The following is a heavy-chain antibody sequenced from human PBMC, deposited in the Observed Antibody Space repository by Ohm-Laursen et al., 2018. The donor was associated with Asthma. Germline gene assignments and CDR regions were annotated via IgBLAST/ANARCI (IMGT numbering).Heavy chain of an antibody. J-gene: IGHJ5*02. CDR2: INHSGST. Sequence: SWVRQPPGKGLEWIGEINHSGSTNYNPSLKSRVTISVDTSKNQFSLKLSSVTAADTAVYYCARGGRGRWVPQAEKGPNWFDPWGQGTLVTVSS. CDR3: ARGGRGRWVPQAEKGPNWFDP. V-gene: IGHV4-34*01. D-gene: IGHD4-23*01.